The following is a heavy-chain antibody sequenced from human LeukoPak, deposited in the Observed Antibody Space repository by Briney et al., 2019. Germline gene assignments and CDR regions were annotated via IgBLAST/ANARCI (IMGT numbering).Heavy chain of an antibody. Sequence: PGEPLRLSCAASGFTVSSNYMSWVPQAPGKGLEWVSVIYSGGNTYYADSVKGRFTISRDNSKNTLYLQMNSLRAEDTAVYYCARGAPLSIYESSGYYFFDYWGQGTLVTVSS. D-gene: IGHD3-22*01. CDR3: ARGAPLSIYESSGYYFFDY. V-gene: IGHV3-53*01. CDR1: GFTVSSNY. J-gene: IGHJ4*02. CDR2: IYSGGNT.